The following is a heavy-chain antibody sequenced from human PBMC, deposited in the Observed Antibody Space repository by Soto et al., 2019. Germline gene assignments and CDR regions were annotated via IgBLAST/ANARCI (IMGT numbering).Heavy chain of an antibody. CDR1: EGTFNSYA. Sequence: QAQVVQSGAEVRKPGSSVKLSCKASEGTFNSYAIAWVRQAPGQGLEWMGGIIPYYNTLNYAQKFQDRVTTTSDDSTNTVYMELSSLRSDDTAVYFCASGASRGYPYFFDSWAQGTLVTVSS. V-gene: IGHV1-69*01. CDR3: ASGASRGYPYFFDS. CDR2: IIPYYNTL. J-gene: IGHJ4*02. D-gene: IGHD6-13*01.